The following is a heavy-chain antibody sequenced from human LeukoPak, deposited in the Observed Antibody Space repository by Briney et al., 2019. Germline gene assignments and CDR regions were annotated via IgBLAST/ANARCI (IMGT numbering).Heavy chain of an antibody. CDR2: IISIFGTT. CDR3: ARDLTGRLDY. D-gene: IGHD7-27*01. CDR1: GGTFSSYA. Sequence: SVKVSCKASGGTFSSYAISWVRQAPGQGLEWMGGIISIFGTTNFPQKFQGRVTITADESTSTAYMELSSLRSDDTAVYYCARDLTGRLDYWGQGALVTVSS. V-gene: IGHV1-69*01. J-gene: IGHJ4*02.